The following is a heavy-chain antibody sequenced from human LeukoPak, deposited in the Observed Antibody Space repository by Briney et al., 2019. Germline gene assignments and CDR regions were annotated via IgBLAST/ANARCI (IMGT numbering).Heavy chain of an antibody. J-gene: IGHJ3*02. CDR1: GFTFSSYA. V-gene: IGHV3-30*04. Sequence: SGGSLRLSCAASGFTFSSYAMHWVRQAPGKGLEWVAVISYDGSNKYYADSVKGRFTISRDNSKNTLYLQMNSLRAEDTAVYYCARPPPYYYDSSGFLNAFDIWGQGTMVTVSS. D-gene: IGHD3-22*01. CDR3: ARPPPYYYDSSGFLNAFDI. CDR2: ISYDGSNK.